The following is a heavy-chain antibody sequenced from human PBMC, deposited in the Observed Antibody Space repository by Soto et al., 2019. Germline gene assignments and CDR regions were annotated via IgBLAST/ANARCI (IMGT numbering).Heavy chain of an antibody. J-gene: IGHJ6*02. CDR3: SRGSRLVNYYYYDMDV. D-gene: IGHD6-19*01. CDR2: IYYSEST. Sequence: SATLSLTCTVSGGSISSSSYYGGWIRQPPGTALEWIGSIYYSESTYYNPSLKSRVTRAVDTAKTQFSLKLISVTAADTAVYYCSRGSRLVNYYYYDMDVWGQGTTVTVS. CDR1: GGSISSSSYY. V-gene: IGHV4-39*07.